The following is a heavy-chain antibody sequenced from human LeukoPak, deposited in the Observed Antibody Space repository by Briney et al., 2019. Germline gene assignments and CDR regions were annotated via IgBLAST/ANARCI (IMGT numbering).Heavy chain of an antibody. CDR3: TRDRGVPRPYYYGMDV. D-gene: IGHD3-10*01. CDR1: GFTFGNYA. J-gene: IGHJ6*02. V-gene: IGHV3-49*04. CDR2: IRRKPFGGTP. Sequence: GGSLRLSCTASGFTFGNYALTWVRRAPGKGLEWVGFIRRKPFGGTPEYAASVQGRFTISRDDSKNIAYLQMDSLKREDTAVYFCTRDRGVPRPYYYGMDVWGQGTTVTVSS.